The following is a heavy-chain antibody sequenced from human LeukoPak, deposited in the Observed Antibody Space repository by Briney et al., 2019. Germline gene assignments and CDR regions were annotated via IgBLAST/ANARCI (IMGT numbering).Heavy chain of an antibody. CDR2: INPNSGGT. J-gene: IGHJ4*02. CDR3: ALNWYYDILTGYLED. Sequence: ASVKVSCKASGYTFTRYYMHWVRQAPGQGLEWMGRINPNSGGTNYAQKFQGRVTMTRDTSISTAYMELSRLRSDDTAVYYCALNWYYDILTGYLEDWGQRTLVTVPS. D-gene: IGHD3-9*01. CDR1: GYTFTRYY. V-gene: IGHV1-2*06.